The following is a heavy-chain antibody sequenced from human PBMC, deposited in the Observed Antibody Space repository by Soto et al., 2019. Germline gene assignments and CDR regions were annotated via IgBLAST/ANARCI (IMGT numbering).Heavy chain of an antibody. V-gene: IGHV2-5*02. D-gene: IGHD3-10*01. J-gene: IGHJ4*02. CDR3: ARGGWTTYYSPFFDY. Sequence: QITLKESGPPLVKPTQTLTLTCTFSGFSLSTSGVGVGWIRQPPGKALEWLALIYWDDDKRYSPSLKSRLTITKDTSKNQVVLTLTNMDPVDTATYYCARGGWTTYYSPFFDYWGQGTLVTVSS. CDR1: GFSLSTSGVG. CDR2: IYWDDDK.